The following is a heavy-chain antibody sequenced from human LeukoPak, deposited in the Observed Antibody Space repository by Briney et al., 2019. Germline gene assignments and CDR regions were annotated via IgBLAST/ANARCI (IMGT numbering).Heavy chain of an antibody. Sequence: ASVKVSCKASGYTFTSYGISWVRQAPGQGLEWMGWISAYNGNTNYAQKLQGRVTMTRDTSISTAYMELSRLRSDDTAVYYCARDRLLLWFGEFTYYYYMDVWGKGTTVTVSS. CDR1: GYTFTSYG. V-gene: IGHV1-18*01. CDR2: ISAYNGNT. J-gene: IGHJ6*03. D-gene: IGHD3-10*01. CDR3: ARDRLLLWFGEFTYYYYMDV.